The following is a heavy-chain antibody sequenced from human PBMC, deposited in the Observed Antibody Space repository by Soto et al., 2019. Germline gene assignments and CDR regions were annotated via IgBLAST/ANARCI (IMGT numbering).Heavy chain of an antibody. J-gene: IGHJ4*02. Sequence: QVQLVESGGGVVQPGRSLRLSCAASGFTFTNYDMHWVRQAPGKGLEWVAVITYDGSKTYYAYPVKGRCTITRAISKNTRYLQMKILSAEATAVAFYAKFGGPIPATVDDSWGQGTLVTVSS. V-gene: IGHV3-30*18. CDR3: AKFGGPIPATVDDS. CDR1: GFTFTNYD. CDR2: ITYDGSKT. D-gene: IGHD3-16*01.